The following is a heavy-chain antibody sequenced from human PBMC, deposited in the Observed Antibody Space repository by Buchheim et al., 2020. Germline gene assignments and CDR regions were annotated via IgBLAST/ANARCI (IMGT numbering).Heavy chain of an antibody. CDR1: GFTFSNYW. Sequence: EVQLVESGGGLVQPGGSLRLSCAASGFTFSNYWMNWVRQAPGKGLEWVANIKEDESEKDYVDSVKGRFTISRDNAKSSVYLQMNSLRAEDTALYYCVREGDFWSGYPNPFDRWGQGTL. CDR2: IKEDESEK. D-gene: IGHD3-3*01. V-gene: IGHV3-7*01. CDR3: VREGDFWSGYPNPFDR. J-gene: IGHJ4*02.